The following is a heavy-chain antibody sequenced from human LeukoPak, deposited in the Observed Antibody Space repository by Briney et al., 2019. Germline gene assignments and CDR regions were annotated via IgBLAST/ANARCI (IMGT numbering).Heavy chain of an antibody. D-gene: IGHD2-2*01. J-gene: IGHJ2*01. CDR1: GGSISSYY. CDR2: IYYSGST. Sequence: PSETLSLTCTVSGGSISSYYWSWIRQPPGKRLEWIGYIYYSGSTNYNPSLKSRVTISVDTSKNQFFLKLSSVTAADTALYYCARDVGFVGVSDAPTWYFDLWGRGTQVTVSS. CDR3: ARDVGFVGVSDAPTWYFDL. V-gene: IGHV4-59*01.